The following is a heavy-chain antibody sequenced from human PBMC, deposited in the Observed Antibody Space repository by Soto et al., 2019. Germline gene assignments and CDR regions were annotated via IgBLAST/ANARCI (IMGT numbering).Heavy chain of an antibody. D-gene: IGHD1-26*01. Sequence: GGFLRLSCAAPGFTFSSYDMRWVRQAPGKGLEWVATISSSGSSINYADSVKGRFTISRDNTKNSVSLQMNSLRVDDTVVYFCTRDQGGSYDSWFDPWGQGTLVNVSS. V-gene: IGHV3-21*01. CDR2: ISSSGSSI. CDR1: GFTFSSYD. J-gene: IGHJ5*02. CDR3: TRDQGGSYDSWFDP.